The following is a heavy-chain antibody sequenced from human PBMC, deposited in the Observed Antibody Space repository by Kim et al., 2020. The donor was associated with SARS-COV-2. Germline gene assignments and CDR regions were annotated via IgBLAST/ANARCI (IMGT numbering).Heavy chain of an antibody. J-gene: IGHJ3*02. CDR2: IYYSGST. CDR1: GGSISSYY. Sequence: SETLSLTCTVSGGSISSYYWSWIRQPPGKGLEWIGYIYYSGSTNYNPSLKSRVTISVDTSKNQFSLKLSSVTAADTAVYYCARGNTYYYDSSGEGGAFDIWGQGTMVTVSS. V-gene: IGHV4-59*08. D-gene: IGHD3-22*01. CDR3: ARGNTYYYDSSGEGGAFDI.